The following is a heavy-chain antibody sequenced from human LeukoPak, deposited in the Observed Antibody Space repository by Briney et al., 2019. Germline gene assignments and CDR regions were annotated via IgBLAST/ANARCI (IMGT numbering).Heavy chain of an antibody. D-gene: IGHD2-2*01. CDR3: ARRVVVPTAGSFDP. J-gene: IGHJ5*02. CDR1: GYRFTNYW. Sequence: GESLKISCKGSGYRFTNYWTSWVRQMPGKGLEWMGRIDPSDSYTSYSPSFQGHVTISVDKSISTAYLQWSSLEASDTAMYYCARRVVVPTAGSFDPWGQGSLVIVSS. CDR2: IDPSDSYT. V-gene: IGHV5-10-1*01.